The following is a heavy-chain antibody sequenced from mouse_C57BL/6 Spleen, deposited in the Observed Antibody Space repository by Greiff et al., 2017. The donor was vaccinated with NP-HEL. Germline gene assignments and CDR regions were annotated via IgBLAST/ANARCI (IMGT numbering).Heavy chain of an antibody. CDR1: GYTFTDYY. D-gene: IGHD1-1*01. Sequence: EVQLQQSGPELVKPGASVKISCKASGYTFTDYYMNWVKQSHGKSLEWIGDINPNNGGTSYNQKFKGKATLTVDKSSSTAYMELRSLTSEDSAVYYCARRNYYGSSYYFDYWGQSTTLTVSS. V-gene: IGHV1-26*01. J-gene: IGHJ2*01. CDR3: ARRNYYGSSYYFDY. CDR2: INPNNGGT.